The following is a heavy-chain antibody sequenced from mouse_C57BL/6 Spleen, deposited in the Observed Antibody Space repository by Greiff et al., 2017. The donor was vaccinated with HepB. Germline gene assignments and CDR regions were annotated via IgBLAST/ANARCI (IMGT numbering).Heavy chain of an antibody. CDR3: ARTDYYGSRSFAY. D-gene: IGHD1-1*01. CDR2: LYPGSGST. Sequence: QVQLQQPGAELVKPGASVKMSCKASGYTFTSYWITWVKQRPGQGLEWIGDLYPGSGSTNYNEKFKSKATLTVDTSSSTAYMQLSSLTSEDSAVYYCARTDYYGSRSFAYWGQGTLVTVSA. V-gene: IGHV1-55*01. CDR1: GYTFTSYW. J-gene: IGHJ3*01.